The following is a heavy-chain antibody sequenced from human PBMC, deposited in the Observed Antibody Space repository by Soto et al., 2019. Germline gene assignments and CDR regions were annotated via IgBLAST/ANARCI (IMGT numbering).Heavy chain of an antibody. J-gene: IGHJ6*02. V-gene: IGHV4-31*03. CDR2: IYYSGST. CDR3: ARVHPAYYGMDV. CDR1: GGSISSGGYY. Sequence: SETLSLTCTVSGGSISSGGYYWSWIRQHPGKGLEWIGYIYYSGSTYYNPSLKSRVTISVDTSKNQFSLKLSSVTAADTAVYYCARVHPAYYGMDVWGQGTTVTVS.